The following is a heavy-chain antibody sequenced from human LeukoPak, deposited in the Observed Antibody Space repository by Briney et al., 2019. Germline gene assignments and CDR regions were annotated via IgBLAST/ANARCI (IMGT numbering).Heavy chain of an antibody. J-gene: IGHJ3*02. CDR2: IYYSGSI. CDR1: GGSISSGGYY. CDR3: ARDRFYQLRDDAFDI. Sequence: SETLSLTCAVSGGSISSGGYYWSWVRQHPGRGLEWIEYIYYSGSIYYNPSLKSRVNISVDTSKNQFSLKLSSVTAADTAVYYCARDRFYQLRDDAFDIWGQGTMVTVSS. V-gene: IGHV4-31*11. D-gene: IGHD2-2*01.